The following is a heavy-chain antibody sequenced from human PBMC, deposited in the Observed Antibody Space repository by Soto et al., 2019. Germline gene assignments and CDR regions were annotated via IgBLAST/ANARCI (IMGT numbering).Heavy chain of an antibody. Sequence: SETLSLTCTVSGGSISRDTYFWVWIRQPPGKGLEWIGSIYYSGSAYYNPSLKSRVTISVDTSNNQFSLKLSSVTAAGTALYYCARRSPVAGFFDYWGQGTLVTVPQ. J-gene: IGHJ4*02. CDR1: GGSISRDTYF. CDR2: IYYSGSA. V-gene: IGHV4-39*01. D-gene: IGHD6-19*01. CDR3: ARRSPVAGFFDY.